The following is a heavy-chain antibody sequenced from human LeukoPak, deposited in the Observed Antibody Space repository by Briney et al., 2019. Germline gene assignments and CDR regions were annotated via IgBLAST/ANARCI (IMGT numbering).Heavy chain of an antibody. J-gene: IGHJ4*02. V-gene: IGHV4-30-2*01. CDR2: IYHSGST. Sequence: PSQTLSLTCAVSGGSISSGGYSWSWIRQPPGKGLEWIGYIYHSGSTYYNPSLKSRVTISVDRSKNQFSLKLSSVTAADTAVYYCARVRPYYNWNYPYYFDYWGQGTLVTVSS. CDR3: ARVRPYYNWNYPYYFDY. D-gene: IGHD1-7*01. CDR1: GGSISSGGYS.